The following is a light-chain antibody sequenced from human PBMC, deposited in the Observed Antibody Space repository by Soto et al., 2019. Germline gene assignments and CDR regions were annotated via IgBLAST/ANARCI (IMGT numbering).Light chain of an antibody. CDR2: KAS. V-gene: IGKV1-5*03. CDR3: QQYNSYSWA. Sequence: IQMTQSPSTLSASVGDRVTITCRASQSISTWLAWYQQRAGKAPKLLIYKASNLESGVPSRFSGSGSGTDFTLTISSLQPDDFATYYCQQYNSYSWAFGQGTKLEIK. CDR1: QSISTW. J-gene: IGKJ1*01.